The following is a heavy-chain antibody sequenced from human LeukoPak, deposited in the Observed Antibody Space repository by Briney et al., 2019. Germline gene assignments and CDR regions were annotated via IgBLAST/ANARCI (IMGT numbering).Heavy chain of an antibody. V-gene: IGHV3-23*01. CDR2: ISGSGGNT. Sequence: PGGSLRLSCAASGFTFSNYAMSWVRQAPGKGLEWVSPISGSGGNTFYADSVKGRFTISRDNSKNTLYLHMNSLRDDDTAVYYCARYDYYDSSGYKIAEYFQHWGQGTLVTVSS. CDR1: GFTFSNYA. D-gene: IGHD3-22*01. CDR3: ARYDYYDSSGYKIAEYFQH. J-gene: IGHJ1*01.